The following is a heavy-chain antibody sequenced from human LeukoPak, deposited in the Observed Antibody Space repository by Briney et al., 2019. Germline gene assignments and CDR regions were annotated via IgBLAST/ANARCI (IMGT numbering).Heavy chain of an antibody. CDR3: ARRKSGYSYGPNPNFDY. CDR1: GGSISSSSYY. CDR2: IYYSGST. V-gene: IGHV4-39*07. D-gene: IGHD5-18*01. J-gene: IGHJ4*02. Sequence: PSETLSLTCTVSGGSISSSSYYWGWIRQPPGKGLEWIGSIYYSGSTYYNPSLKSRVTISVDTSKNQFSLKLSSVTAADTAVYYCARRKSGYSYGPNPNFDYWGQGTLVTVSS.